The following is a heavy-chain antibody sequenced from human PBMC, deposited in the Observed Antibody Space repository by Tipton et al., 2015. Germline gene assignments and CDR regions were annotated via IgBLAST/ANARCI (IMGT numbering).Heavy chain of an antibody. J-gene: IGHJ4*02. V-gene: IGHV4-39*01. CDR3: ARRFSHSSSWTFDY. CDR1: GGSVSSGNYY. CDR2: VHYSGST. D-gene: IGHD6-13*01. Sequence: GLVKPSESLSLTCNVSGGSVSSGNYYWSWIRQPPGKGLEWIGSVHYSGSTYYNPSLKSRVTISVDTSKNQFSLKLSSVTAADTAVYYCARRFSHSSSWTFDYWGQGTLVTVSS.